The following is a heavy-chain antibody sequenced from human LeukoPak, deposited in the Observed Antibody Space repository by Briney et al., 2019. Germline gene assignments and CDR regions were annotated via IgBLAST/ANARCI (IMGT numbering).Heavy chain of an antibody. J-gene: IGHJ4*02. D-gene: IGHD3-22*01. CDR3: ATGDSGYYGY. CDR2: ISSTSTFI. Sequence: GGSLRLSCAASGFTFSRYSMNWVRQAPGKGLEWVASISSTSTFIYSADSVKGRFTISRDNAKNTLYLQMNSLRAEDTAVYYCATGDSGYYGYWGQGTLVTVSS. V-gene: IGHV3-21*01. CDR1: GFTFSRYS.